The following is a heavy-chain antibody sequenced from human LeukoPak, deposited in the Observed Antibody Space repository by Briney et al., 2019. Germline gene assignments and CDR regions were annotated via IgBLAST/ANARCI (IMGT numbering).Heavy chain of an antibody. V-gene: IGHV1-69*05. CDR1: GGTFSSYA. CDR3: ARARLAAAGFGWFDP. D-gene: IGHD6-13*01. CDR2: IIPIFGTA. Sequence: SVKVSCKASGGTFSSYAISWVRQAPGQGLEWMGGIIPIFGTANYAQKFQGRVTITTDESTSTAYMELSSLRSDDTAVYYCARARLAAAGFGWFDPWGQGTLVTVSS. J-gene: IGHJ5*02.